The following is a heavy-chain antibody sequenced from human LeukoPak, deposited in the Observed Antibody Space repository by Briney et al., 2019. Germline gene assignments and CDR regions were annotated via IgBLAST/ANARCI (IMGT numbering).Heavy chain of an antibody. CDR2: ISSNGGST. Sequence: GGSLRLSCAASGFTFSSYAMHWVRQAPGKGLEYVSAISSNGGSTYYANSVKGRFTISRDNSKNTLYLQMGSLRAEDMAVYYCARVSSHYYDSSGYQPYFDYWGQGTLVTVSS. J-gene: IGHJ4*02. CDR1: GFTFSSYA. D-gene: IGHD3-22*01. V-gene: IGHV3-64*01. CDR3: ARVSSHYYDSSGYQPYFDY.